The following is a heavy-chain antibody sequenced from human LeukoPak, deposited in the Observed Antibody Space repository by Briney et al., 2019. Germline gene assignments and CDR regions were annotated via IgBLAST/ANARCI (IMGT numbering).Heavy chain of an antibody. Sequence: PGGSLRLSCAASGFTVSSNYMSWVRQAPGKGLEWVSVIYSGGSTYYADSVKGRFTISRDNSKNTLYLQMNSLRAEDTAVYYCARVPRKYCSGGSCYLGYWGQGTLVTVSS. J-gene: IGHJ4*02. V-gene: IGHV3-53*01. CDR2: IYSGGST. CDR3: ARVPRKYCSGGSCYLGY. CDR1: GFTVSSNY. D-gene: IGHD2-15*01.